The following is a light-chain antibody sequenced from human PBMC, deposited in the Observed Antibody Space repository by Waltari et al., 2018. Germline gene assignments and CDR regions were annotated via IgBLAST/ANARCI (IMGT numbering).Light chain of an antibody. CDR1: TNDLGSYNY. CDR3: CSYAGSYTWV. Sequence: SALTQPRSVSGSPGQSVTISCTGTTNDLGSYNYVPWYQQHPGKAPKLIILDVTKRPAGVPDCLSGSKSGNTASLTIAGLRAEDEAEYYCCSYAGSYTWVFGGGTKLTVV. CDR2: DVT. J-gene: IGLJ3*02. V-gene: IGLV2-11*01.